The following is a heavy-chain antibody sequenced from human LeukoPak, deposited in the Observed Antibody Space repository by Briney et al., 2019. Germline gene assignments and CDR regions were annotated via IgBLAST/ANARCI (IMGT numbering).Heavy chain of an antibody. D-gene: IGHD6-19*01. J-gene: IGHJ4*02. CDR3: ARNDSVAGTTFDY. CDR2: INHSGST. V-gene: IGHV4-34*01. CDR1: GGSLSGYY. Sequence: SETLSLTCAVYGGSLSGYYWSWIRQPPGKGLEWIGEINHSGSTKYNPSLKSRVTISVDTSKNQFSLKLSSVTAADTAVYYCARNDSVAGTTFDYWGQGTLVTVSS.